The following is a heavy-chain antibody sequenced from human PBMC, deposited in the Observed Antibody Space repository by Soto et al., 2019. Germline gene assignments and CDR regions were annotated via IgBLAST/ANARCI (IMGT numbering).Heavy chain of an antibody. CDR2: IYHSGSI. CDR3: ARVPDY. J-gene: IGHJ4*02. CDR1: GGSISSGGYS. V-gene: IGHV4-30-2*01. Sequence: QLQLQESGSGLVKPSQTLSLTCAVSGGSISSGGYSWSWIRQPPGKGLEGIGYIYHSGSIYYNPSLKSAAHISVDTSKTQFSPELSSVAAAGPAVSYCARVPDYWGQGTLVTVSS.